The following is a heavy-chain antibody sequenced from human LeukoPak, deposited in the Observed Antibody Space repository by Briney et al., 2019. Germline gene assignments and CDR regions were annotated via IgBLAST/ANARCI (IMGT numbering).Heavy chain of an antibody. Sequence: GASVKVSCKASGGTFSSYAISWVRQAPGQGLEWMGGIIPIFGTANYAQKFQGRVTITADESTSTAYMELSSLRSEDTAVYYCARDYAPDYYYYYMGVWGKGTTVTVSS. J-gene: IGHJ6*03. CDR3: ARDYAPDYYYYYMGV. CDR2: IIPIFGTA. V-gene: IGHV1-69*01. CDR1: GGTFSSYA. D-gene: IGHD3-16*01.